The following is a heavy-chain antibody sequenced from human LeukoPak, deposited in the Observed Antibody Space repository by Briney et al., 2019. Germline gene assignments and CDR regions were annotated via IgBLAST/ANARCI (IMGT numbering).Heavy chain of an antibody. Sequence: ASVKVSCKASGYIFTSYGISWVRQAPGQGLEWMGWISAYNGNTNYAQKLQGRVTMTTDTSTSTAYMELRSLRSDDTAVYYCARHYYDGSGYYYYYYMDVWGKGTTVTVSS. V-gene: IGHV1-18*01. CDR1: GYIFTSYG. J-gene: IGHJ6*03. CDR2: ISAYNGNT. CDR3: ARHYYDGSGYYYYYYMDV. D-gene: IGHD3-22*01.